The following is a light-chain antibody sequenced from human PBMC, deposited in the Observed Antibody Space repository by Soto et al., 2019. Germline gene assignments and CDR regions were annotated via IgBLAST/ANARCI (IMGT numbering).Light chain of an antibody. V-gene: IGKV1-39*01. CDR3: QQSFTTPFT. Sequence: DIQMTQSPSSLSTSVGDKVTITCRASQSISKYLNWYQQKPGKAPKLLISVASSLQSEVPSRFSGDGSETDFTLSISSLQPEDSDTYYCQQSFTTPFTFGPGTKVDVK. J-gene: IGKJ3*01. CDR1: QSISKY. CDR2: VAS.